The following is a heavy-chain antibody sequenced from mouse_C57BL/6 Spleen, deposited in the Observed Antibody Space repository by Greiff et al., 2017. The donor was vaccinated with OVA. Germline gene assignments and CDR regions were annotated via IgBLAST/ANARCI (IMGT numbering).Heavy chain of an antibody. V-gene: IGHV1-55*01. Sequence: QVHVKQPGAELVKPGASVKMSCKASGYTFTSYWITWVKQRPGQGLEWIGDIYPGSGSTNYNEKFKSKATLTVDTSSSAAYMQLSSLTSEDSAVYYCARECYYGNYGGYWGQGTTLTVSS. J-gene: IGHJ2*01. CDR2: IYPGSGST. CDR1: GYTFTSYW. CDR3: ARECYYGNYGGY. D-gene: IGHD2-1*01.